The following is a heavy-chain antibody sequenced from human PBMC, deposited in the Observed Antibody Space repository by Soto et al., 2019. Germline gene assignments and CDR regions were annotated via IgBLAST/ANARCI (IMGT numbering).Heavy chain of an antibody. CDR3: ARVDYGDYGWYFDL. Sequence: EVQLVESGGNLIQPGGSLRLSCAASGFTVTNKYMTWVRQAPGKGLEWVSLIYSGGATSYADSVKGRFTISRDNSKDSLYLQVNSLRAEDTAVYYCARVDYGDYGWYFDLWGRGTLVTVSS. CDR2: IYSGGAT. CDR1: GFTVTNKY. D-gene: IGHD4-17*01. V-gene: IGHV3-53*01. J-gene: IGHJ2*01.